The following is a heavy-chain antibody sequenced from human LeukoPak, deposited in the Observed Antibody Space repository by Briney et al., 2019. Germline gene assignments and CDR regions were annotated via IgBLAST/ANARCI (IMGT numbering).Heavy chain of an antibody. CDR1: GFTFSSYS. Sequence: GGSLRLSCAASGFTFSSYSMNWVRQAPGKGLEWVSYISSSSSTIYYADSVKGRFTISRDNAKNSLYLQMNSLRAEDTAVYYCARLGAAASLDYWGQGTLVTVSS. CDR3: ARLGAAASLDY. J-gene: IGHJ4*02. V-gene: IGHV3-48*01. CDR2: ISSSSSTI. D-gene: IGHD6-13*01.